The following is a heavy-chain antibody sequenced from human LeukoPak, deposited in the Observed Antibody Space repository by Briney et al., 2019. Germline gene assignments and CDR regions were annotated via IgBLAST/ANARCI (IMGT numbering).Heavy chain of an antibody. D-gene: IGHD3-22*01. Sequence: PGRSLRLSCAASGFTFSSYWMHWVRQAPGKGLVWVSRINSDGSSTSYADSVKGRFTISRDNAKNTLYLQMNSLRAEDTAVYYCARDTYYYDSSGRGYYYYYMDVWGKGTTVTVSS. V-gene: IGHV3-74*01. CDR3: ARDTYYYDSSGRGYYYYYMDV. CDR1: GFTFSSYW. J-gene: IGHJ6*03. CDR2: INSDGSST.